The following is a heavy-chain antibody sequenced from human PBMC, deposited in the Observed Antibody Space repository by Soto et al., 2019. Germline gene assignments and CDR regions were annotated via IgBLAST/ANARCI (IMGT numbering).Heavy chain of an antibody. Sequence: QVQLVQSGAEVKKPGASVKVSCKASGYTFTSYGISWVRQAPGQGLEWMGWISAYNGNTNYAQKLQGRVTMTTDTSTSTAYMELRSPRSDDTAVYYCARDGTIVVVPAGTYYFDYWGQGTLVTVSS. V-gene: IGHV1-18*04. D-gene: IGHD2-2*01. J-gene: IGHJ4*02. CDR2: ISAYNGNT. CDR3: ARDGTIVVVPAGTYYFDY. CDR1: GYTFTSYG.